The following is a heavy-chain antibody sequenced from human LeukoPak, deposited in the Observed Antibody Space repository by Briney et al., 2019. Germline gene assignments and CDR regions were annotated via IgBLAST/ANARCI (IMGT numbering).Heavy chain of an antibody. D-gene: IGHD6-13*01. J-gene: IGHJ4*02. CDR2: ITGSGGST. CDR1: GFSFSSYD. CDR3: ARSRIAAAEDN. Sequence: GGSLRLSCAGSGFSFSSYDMSWVRQAPGKGLEWVSGITGSGGSTYYADSVKGRFTISRDNAKNSLYLQMNSLRAEDTAVYYCARSRIAAAEDNWGQGTLVTVSS. V-gene: IGHV3-23*01.